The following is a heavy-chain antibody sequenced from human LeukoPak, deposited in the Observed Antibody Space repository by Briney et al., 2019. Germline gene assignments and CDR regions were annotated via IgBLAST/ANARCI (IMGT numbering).Heavy chain of an antibody. CDR2: LSYTGNT. D-gene: IGHD6-13*01. Sequence: SGTLSLTCTVSGDSISDYYWSWLRQSPRKGLEYIGFLSYTGNTNYNPALKSRVTISVDTSKNQFSLKLSSVTAADPAVYYCARETSAAGPYVFHNCNGMDVWGPGTTVIVS. CDR1: GDSISDYY. CDR3: ARETSAAGPYVFHNCNGMDV. V-gene: IGHV4-59*01. J-gene: IGHJ6*02.